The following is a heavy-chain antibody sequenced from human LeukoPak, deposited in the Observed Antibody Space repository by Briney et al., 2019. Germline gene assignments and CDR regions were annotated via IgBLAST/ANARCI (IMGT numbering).Heavy chain of an antibody. D-gene: IGHD2-8*01. CDR2: IYYSGST. Sequence: SETLSLTCTVSGDSISSSSYYWGWIRQPPGKGLEWIGSIYYSGSTYYKSSLKSRVTISIDTSKNQFSLKLSSVTAADTAVYYCARRGIVLMVYAIRDAFDIWGQGTMVTVSS. V-gene: IGHV4-39*07. CDR3: ARRGIVLMVYAIRDAFDI. J-gene: IGHJ3*02. CDR1: GDSISSSSYY.